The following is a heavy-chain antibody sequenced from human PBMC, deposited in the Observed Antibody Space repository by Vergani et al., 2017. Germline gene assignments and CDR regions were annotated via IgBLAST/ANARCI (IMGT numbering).Heavy chain of an antibody. D-gene: IGHD6-19*01. Sequence: QVQLQESGPGLVKPSETLSLTCTVSGASISRYYWSWIRQPPGKGLEWIGYIYYRGSTNYNPSLKSRVTMSVDTSKNQFSLKVSSVTAADTAVYYCARVWQWTERGADAFDIWGQGTMVTVSS. CDR1: GASISRYY. V-gene: IGHV4-59*01. CDR2: IYYRGST. CDR3: ARVWQWTERGADAFDI. J-gene: IGHJ3*02.